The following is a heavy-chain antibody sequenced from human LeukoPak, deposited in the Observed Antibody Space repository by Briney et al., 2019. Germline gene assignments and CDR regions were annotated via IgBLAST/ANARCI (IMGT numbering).Heavy chain of an antibody. CDR2: INHSGST. Sequence: PSETLSLTCAVYGGSFSGYYWSWIRRPPGKGLEWIGEINHSGSTNYNPSLKSRVTISVDTSKNQFSLNLSSVTAADTAVYYCARGEYSGYDYFDYWGQGTLVTVSS. CDR1: GGSFSGYY. CDR3: ARGEYSGYDYFDY. D-gene: IGHD5-12*01. V-gene: IGHV4-34*01. J-gene: IGHJ4*02.